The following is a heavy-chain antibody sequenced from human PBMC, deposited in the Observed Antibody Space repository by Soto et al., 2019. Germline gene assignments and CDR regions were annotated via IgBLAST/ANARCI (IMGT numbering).Heavy chain of an antibody. D-gene: IGHD6-19*01. CDR3: ARDVSIAVAEASYYYYYGMDV. Sequence: ASVKVSCKASGYTFTGYYMHWVRQAPGQRLEWMGWINPNSGGTNYAQKFQGWVTMTRDTSISTAYMELSRLRSDDTAVYYCARDVSIAVAEASYYYYYGMDVWGQGTTVTVSS. CDR2: INPNSGGT. J-gene: IGHJ6*02. CDR1: GYTFTGYY. V-gene: IGHV1-2*04.